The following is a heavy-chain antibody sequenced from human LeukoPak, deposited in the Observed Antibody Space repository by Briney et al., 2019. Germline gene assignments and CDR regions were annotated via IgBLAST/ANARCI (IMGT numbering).Heavy chain of an antibody. CDR1: GFPFSTYW. V-gene: IGHV3-74*01. CDR3: ARDHRGSGSRYYYYYMDV. D-gene: IGHD3-10*01. J-gene: IGHJ6*03. Sequence: PGGSLRLSCAASGFPFSTYWMHWVRQVPGKGLVWVSRISSDGANANYADSVKGRFTISRDNAKNTLYLQMNSLRAEDTAVYYCARDHRGSGSRYYYYYMDVWGKGTTVTISS. CDR2: ISSDGANA.